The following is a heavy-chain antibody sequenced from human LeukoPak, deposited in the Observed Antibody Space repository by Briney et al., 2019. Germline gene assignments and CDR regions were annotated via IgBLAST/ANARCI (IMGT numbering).Heavy chain of an antibody. J-gene: IGHJ4*02. CDR2: ISRASESI. Sequence: GGSLRLSCAASGFNFNAYSIAWVRQAPGKGLEWVSIISRASESIFYADSVKGRFTISRDNAKNSLYLQMNSLRAEDTAVYYCTRDPRRLDYWGQGTLVTVSS. CDR3: TRDPRRLDY. V-gene: IGHV3-21*04. CDR1: GFNFNAYS.